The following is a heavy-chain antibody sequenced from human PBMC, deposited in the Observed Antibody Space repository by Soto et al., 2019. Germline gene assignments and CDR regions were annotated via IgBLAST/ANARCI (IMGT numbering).Heavy chain of an antibody. CDR1: GGSISSGGYS. V-gene: IGHV4-30-2*01. CDR2: IYHSGST. CDR3: AAGGGLPRYY. J-gene: IGHJ4*02. D-gene: IGHD5-12*01. Sequence: SETLSLTCAVSGGSISSGGYSWSWIRQPPGKGLEWIGYIYHSGSTYYNPSLKSRVTISVDRSKNQFSLKLSAVTAADTAVYYCAAGGGLPRYYWGQGTLVTVSS.